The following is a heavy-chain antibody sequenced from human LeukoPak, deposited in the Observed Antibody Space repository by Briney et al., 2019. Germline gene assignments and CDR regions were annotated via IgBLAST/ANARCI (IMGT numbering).Heavy chain of an antibody. Sequence: PGGSLRLSCSASGFTFSSYAMSWVRQAPGKWLQWVSGISGSDGSTYYADSVKGRFTISRDYSKNTLYVQMNSLRAEDTAVYYCAKARGFCSGGSCYNPFDPWGQGTLSPSPQ. CDR3: AKARGFCSGGSCYNPFDP. CDR1: GFTFSSYA. CDR2: ISGSDGST. V-gene: IGHV3-23*01. J-gene: IGHJ5*02. D-gene: IGHD2-15*01.